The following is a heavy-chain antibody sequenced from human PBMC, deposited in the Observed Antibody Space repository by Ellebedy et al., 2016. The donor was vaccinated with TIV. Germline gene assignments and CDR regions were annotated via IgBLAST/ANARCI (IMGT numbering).Heavy chain of an antibody. CDR2: INAGNGNT. CDR3: ARANLWFGELLRYFDY. CDR1: GYTLTNYG. J-gene: IGHJ4*02. V-gene: IGHV1-3*01. D-gene: IGHD3-10*01. Sequence: AASVKVSCKTPGYTLTNYGIHWARQAPGQRLEWMGWINAGNGNTKYSQNFQGRVTITRETSASTAYMQLSSLRSADTAVYYCARANLWFGELLRYFDYWGQGTLVTVSS.